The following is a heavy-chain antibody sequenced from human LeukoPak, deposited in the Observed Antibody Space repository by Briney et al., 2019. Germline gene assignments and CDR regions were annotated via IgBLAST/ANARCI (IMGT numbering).Heavy chain of an antibody. CDR1: GFTFDDYT. V-gene: IGHV3-30*18. J-gene: IGHJ4*02. CDR2: ISYDGSNK. D-gene: IGHD1-14*01. Sequence: GGSLRLSCAASGFTFDDYTMHWVRQAPGKGLEWVAVISYDGSNKYYADSVKGRFTISRDNSKNTLYLQMNTLRGEDTAVYYCAKDRNRHCDYWGQGTLVTVSS. CDR3: AKDRNRHCDY.